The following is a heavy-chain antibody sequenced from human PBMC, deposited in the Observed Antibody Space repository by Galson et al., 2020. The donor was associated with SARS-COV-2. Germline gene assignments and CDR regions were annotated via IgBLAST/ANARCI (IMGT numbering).Heavy chain of an antibody. J-gene: IGHJ4*02. Sequence: SGPTLVKPTQTLTLTCTLSGFSLSTSAMCVSWIRQPPGKALEWLARIDWDGDKHYSTSLKTRFTISKDTSKNQVVLIMTNMDPVDTATYYCARTWSTTTTSRTFDYWGQGTLVTVSS. CDR2: IDWDGDK. CDR3: ARTWSTTTTSRTFDY. CDR1: GFSLSTSAMC. D-gene: IGHD3-3*01. V-gene: IGHV2-70*11.